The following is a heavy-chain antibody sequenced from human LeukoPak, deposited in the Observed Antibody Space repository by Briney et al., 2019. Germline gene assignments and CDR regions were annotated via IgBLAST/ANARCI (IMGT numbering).Heavy chain of an antibody. CDR1: GFTFSDYY. D-gene: IGHD3-10*01. Sequence: GGSLRLSCAASGFTFSDYYMSWIRQAPGKGLEWVSYISTSDTTIYYADSVKGRFTISRDNAKNSLYLQMNSLRAEDTAVYYCAGPYYYGSGSYADAFDIWGQGTMVTVSS. CDR2: ISTSDTTI. CDR3: AGPYYYGSGSYADAFDI. J-gene: IGHJ3*02. V-gene: IGHV3-11*01.